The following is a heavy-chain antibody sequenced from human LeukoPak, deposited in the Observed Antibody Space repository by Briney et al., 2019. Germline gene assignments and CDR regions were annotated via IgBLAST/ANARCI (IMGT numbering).Heavy chain of an antibody. J-gene: IGHJ4*02. CDR3: GKTDIYFNPIDY. CDR1: GVSLSSSEW. CDR2: IHRAGRT. D-gene: IGHD3-9*01. V-gene: IGHV4-4*03. Sequence: PGTRSLTCALSGVSLSSSEWWIWVRQPPGQGLEWIGEIHRAGRTRYNPSLKSRATMSMDYSKNQFSLNVSSVTAADTAIYYCGKTDIYFNPIDYWGPGSL.